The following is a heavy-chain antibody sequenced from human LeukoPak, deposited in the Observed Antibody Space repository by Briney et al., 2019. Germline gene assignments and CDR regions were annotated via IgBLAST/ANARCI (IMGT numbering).Heavy chain of an antibody. V-gene: IGHV1-2*02. CDR1: GYTFTGYY. D-gene: IGHD5-18*01. CDR3: ARGRVDTAMVTRGEYNWFDP. J-gene: IGHJ5*02. Sequence: GASVKDSCKASGYTFTGYYMHWVRQAPGQGLEWMGWINPNSGGTNYAQKFQGRVTMTRDTSISTAYMELSRLRSDDTAVYYCARGRVDTAMVTRGEYNWFDPWGQGTLVTVSS. CDR2: INPNSGGT.